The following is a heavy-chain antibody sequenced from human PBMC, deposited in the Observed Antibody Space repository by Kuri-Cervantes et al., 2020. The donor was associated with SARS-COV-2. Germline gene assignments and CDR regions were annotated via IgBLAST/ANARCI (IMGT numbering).Heavy chain of an antibody. J-gene: IGHJ4*02. CDR2: IYYDGRT. CDR1: GGSISSGGYY. V-gene: IGHV4-39*01. CDR3: ARHDY. Sequence: GSLRLSCTVSGGSISSGGYYWGWIRQPPGKGLEFIGTIYYDGRTYYNTSIKSRVTISVDTSKNQFSLKLSSVTAADTAVYYCARHDYWGQGTLVTVSS.